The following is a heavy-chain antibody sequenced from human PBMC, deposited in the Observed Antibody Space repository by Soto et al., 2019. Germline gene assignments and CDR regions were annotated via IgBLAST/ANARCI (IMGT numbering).Heavy chain of an antibody. CDR3: ARGRSIAAAGIMSRKYYYYGMDV. CDR1: VGSFGGYY. V-gene: IGHV4-34*01. J-gene: IGHJ6*02. Sequence: PSETLSLTCAVYVGSFGGYYWSWIRQPPGKGLEWMGEINHSGSTNYNPSLKSRVTISVDTSKNQFSLKLSSVTAADTAVYYCARGRSIAAAGIMSRKYYYYGMDVWGQGTTVTVSS. CDR2: INHSGST. D-gene: IGHD6-13*01.